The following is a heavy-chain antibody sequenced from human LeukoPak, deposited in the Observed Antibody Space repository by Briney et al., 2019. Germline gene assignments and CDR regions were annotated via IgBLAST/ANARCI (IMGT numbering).Heavy chain of an antibody. Sequence: KSSETLSLTCTVSGDSISSYSWSWIRQPPGKGLEWIGYVYYSGSTNYNPSLKSRVTISADTSKNQSSLKVRSLTAADTAVYYCARQHTRGAVVALVDYWGQGTLVTVSS. CDR1: GDSISSYS. CDR2: VYYSGST. D-gene: IGHD3-22*01. V-gene: IGHV4-59*08. J-gene: IGHJ4*02. CDR3: ARQHTRGAVVALVDY.